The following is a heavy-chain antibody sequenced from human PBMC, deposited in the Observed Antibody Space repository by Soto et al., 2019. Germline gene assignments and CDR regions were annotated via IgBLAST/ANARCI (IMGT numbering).Heavy chain of an antibody. Sequence: QVHLVQSGAEVKKPGASVKVSCKASGYTFTTYTMHWVRQAPGQRLEWMGWINAGNGKTKYSQKFQGRVTITRDTSASTAYMELSSLRSEDTAVYYCARYSGSYQDAFDIWGQGTMVTVSS. J-gene: IGHJ3*02. V-gene: IGHV1-3*01. CDR1: GYTFTTYT. D-gene: IGHD1-26*01. CDR2: INAGNGKT. CDR3: ARYSGSYQDAFDI.